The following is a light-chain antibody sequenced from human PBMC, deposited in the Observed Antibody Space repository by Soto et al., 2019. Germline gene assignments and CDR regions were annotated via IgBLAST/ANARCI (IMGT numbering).Light chain of an antibody. CDR1: QSTSNW. J-gene: IGKJ1*01. CDR3: QQYGRYRT. CDR2: KAS. V-gene: IGKV1-5*03. Sequence: DIQMTQSPSTLSASVGDRVTITCRASQSTSNWLAWYQHKPGKAPNLLIYKASSLESGVPSSFSGSGSGTEFTLTISSLQPDDVATYYCQQYGRYRTFGQGTKVEIK.